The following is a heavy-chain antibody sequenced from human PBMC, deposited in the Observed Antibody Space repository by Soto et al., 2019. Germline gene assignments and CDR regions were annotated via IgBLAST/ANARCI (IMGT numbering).Heavy chain of an antibody. V-gene: IGHV4-39*01. D-gene: IGHD3-22*01. J-gene: IGHJ4*02. CDR2: IYYSGST. CDR1: GGSISSSSYY. Sequence: SETLSPTCTVSGGSISSSSYYWGWIRQPPGKGLEWIGSIYYSGSTYYNPSLKSRVTISVDTSKNQFSLKLSSVTAADTAVYYCARVYYYDSSGYWYYFDYWGQGTLVTVSS. CDR3: ARVYYYDSSGYWYYFDY.